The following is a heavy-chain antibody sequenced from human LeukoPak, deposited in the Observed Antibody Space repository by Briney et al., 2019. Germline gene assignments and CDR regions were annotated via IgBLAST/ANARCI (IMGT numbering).Heavy chain of an antibody. D-gene: IGHD5-24*01. V-gene: IGHV1-46*01. Sequence: GASVKVSCKAFGYTFTSNYMHWVRQAPGQGPEWMGVISPSGGSTTYAQKFQGRVTLTGDMSTSTDYLELSSLRSEDTAVYYCARDNSVRDEAWWFSPWGQGTLVTVSS. CDR3: ARDNSVRDEAWWFSP. CDR1: GYTFTSNY. J-gene: IGHJ5*02. CDR2: ISPSGGST.